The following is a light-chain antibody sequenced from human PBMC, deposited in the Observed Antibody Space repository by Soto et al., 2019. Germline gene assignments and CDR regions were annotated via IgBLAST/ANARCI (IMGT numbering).Light chain of an antibody. CDR3: QQSYSTPRTWT. CDR1: QSISSY. Sequence: DIQMTQSPSSLSASVGDRVTITCRASQSISSYLNWYQQKPGKAPKLLIYAASSLQSGVPSRFXXSGSGTDFTLTISSLQPEDFATYYCQQSYSTPRTWTFGQGTKVEIK. J-gene: IGKJ1*01. CDR2: AAS. V-gene: IGKV1-39*01.